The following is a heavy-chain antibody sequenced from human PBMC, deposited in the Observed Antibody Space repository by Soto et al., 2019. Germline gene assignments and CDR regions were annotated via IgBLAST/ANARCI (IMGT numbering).Heavy chain of an antibody. D-gene: IGHD3-16*01. V-gene: IGHV4-39*01. CDR1: GGSISRSSYY. J-gene: IGHJ4*02. CDR3: AKHGPAYDNGDFNDN. Sequence: SETLSLTCTVSGGSISRSSYYWGWIRQPPGKGLEWIGSIYYSGSTYYTPSLKGRVTISGDTSRNQLSLKMTSLTAEDTAVYYCAKHGPAYDNGDFNDNWGKGTTVTVSS. CDR2: IYYSGST.